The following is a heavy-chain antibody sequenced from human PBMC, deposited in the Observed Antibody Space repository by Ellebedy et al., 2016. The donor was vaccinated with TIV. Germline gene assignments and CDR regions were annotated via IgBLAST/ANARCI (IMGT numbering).Heavy chain of an antibody. D-gene: IGHD3-10*01. J-gene: IGHJ3*02. CDR2: IYWDDDK. CDR3: AHRLREGNYYGSGAEDAFDI. CDR1: GFSLSTSGVG. V-gene: IGHV2-5*02. Sequence: SGPTLVXPTQTLTLTCTFSGFSLSTSGVGVGWIRQPPGKALEWLALIYWDDDKRYSPSLKTRLTITKDTSKNRVVLTMTNMDPVDTATYYCAHRLREGNYYGSGAEDAFDIWGQGTMVTVSS.